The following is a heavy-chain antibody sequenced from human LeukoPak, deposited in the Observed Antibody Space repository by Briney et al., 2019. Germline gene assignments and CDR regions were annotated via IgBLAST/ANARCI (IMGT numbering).Heavy chain of an antibody. J-gene: IGHJ4*02. V-gene: IGHV3-53*01. CDR2: LYSDGNT. CDR1: GFTVITND. D-gene: IGHD6-19*01. CDR3: AKDAIVRIAVARSLDY. Sequence: QPGGSLRLSCAASGFTVITNDMTWVRQAPGKGLEWVSVLYSDGNTKYADSVQGRFTISRDNSKNMVYLQMNSLRAEDTAVYFCAKDAIVRIAVARSLDYWGQGTRVTVSS.